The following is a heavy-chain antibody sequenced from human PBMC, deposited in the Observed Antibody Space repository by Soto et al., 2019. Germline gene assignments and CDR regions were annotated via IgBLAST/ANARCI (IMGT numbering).Heavy chain of an antibody. CDR2: IYCSGKT. Sequence: LSLTCSLCGASITSTTYFWACILKTPGKGLEWVGSIYCSGKTHYNPSLKSRATISVDRSRNQFSLEVKSVTAADTAVCYCAKNLPRTGRFDYWGQGTVVTVSS. CDR1: GASITSTTYF. V-gene: IGHV4-39*01. CDR3: AKNLPRTGRFDY. J-gene: IGHJ4*02.